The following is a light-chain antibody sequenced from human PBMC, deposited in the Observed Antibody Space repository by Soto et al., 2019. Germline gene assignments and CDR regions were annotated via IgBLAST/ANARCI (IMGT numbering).Light chain of an antibody. J-gene: IGKJ1*01. V-gene: IGKV3-20*01. CDR2: DTS. Sequence: EIGLTQSPGTLSLSPGERATLSCRASQSVRDRYLAWYQQKPGQAPSLLIYDTSTRATGVPDRFSGSGSGTDFALTISRVEPEDFAIYFCQHYGSSPGTFGQGTKVDIK. CDR3: QHYGSSPGT. CDR1: QSVRDRY.